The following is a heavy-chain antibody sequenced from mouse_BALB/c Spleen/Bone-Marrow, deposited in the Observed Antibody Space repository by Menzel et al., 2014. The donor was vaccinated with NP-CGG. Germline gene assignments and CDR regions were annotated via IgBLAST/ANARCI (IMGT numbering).Heavy chain of an antibody. V-gene: IGHV4-1*02. J-gene: IGHJ2*01. CDR2: INPDSSTI. CDR3: ARPDYYGYLNY. CDR1: GLDFXSYW. D-gene: IGHD1-1*01. Sequence: EVKLVESGGGLVLPGGSLKLSCAASGLDFXSYWMSWVRQAPGKGPEWIGEINPDSSTINYTPSLKDKFIISRDNAKNTLYLRLNKVRSEDTALYFCARPDYYGYLNYWGQGTTLPVSS.